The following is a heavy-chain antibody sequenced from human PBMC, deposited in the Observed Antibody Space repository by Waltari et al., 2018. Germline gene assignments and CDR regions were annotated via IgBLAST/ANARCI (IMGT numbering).Heavy chain of an antibody. V-gene: IGHV4-59*01. J-gene: IGHJ3*02. D-gene: IGHD2-21*01. CDR2: IYYSGST. CDR1: GGSISSYY. CDR3: ARDRSCGGYLCDAFDI. Sequence: QVQLQESGPGLVKPSETLSLTCTVSGGSISSYYWSWIRQPPGKGLEWIGYIYYSGSTNYNPSRKSRVTISVDTSKNQFSLKLSSVTAADTAVYYCARDRSCGGYLCDAFDIWGQGTMVTVSS.